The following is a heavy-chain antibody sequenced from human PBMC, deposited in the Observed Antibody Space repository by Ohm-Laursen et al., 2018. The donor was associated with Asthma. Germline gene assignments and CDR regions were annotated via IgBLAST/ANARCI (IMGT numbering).Heavy chain of an antibody. CDR2: ISTASSFI. J-gene: IGHJ1*01. V-gene: IGHV3-21*01. D-gene: IGHD1-26*01. CDR3: ARIGPEWELPGREYSLHH. CDR1: GYSFSLYS. Sequence: SLRLSCAASGYSFSLYSIHWVRQIPGKGLEWVASISTASSFIYYADSVRGRFTTSRDNARNSVYLQMNSLRAEDTALCYCARIGPEWELPGREYSLHHWGEGTLVTVSS.